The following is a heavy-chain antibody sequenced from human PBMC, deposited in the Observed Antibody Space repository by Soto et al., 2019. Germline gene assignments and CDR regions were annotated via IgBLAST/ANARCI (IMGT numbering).Heavy chain of an antibody. CDR3: TRTIVGTTPFDY. J-gene: IGHJ4*02. D-gene: IGHD1-26*01. Sequence: GGSLRLSCAASGFIFSGSAMHWVRQASGKGLEWVGRIRNKADNYATAYAASVRGRFTISRDDSKNTAYLQMNSLKTEDTALYYCTRTIVGTTPFDYWGQGILVTVSS. V-gene: IGHV3-73*01. CDR1: GFIFSGSA. CDR2: IRNKADNYAT.